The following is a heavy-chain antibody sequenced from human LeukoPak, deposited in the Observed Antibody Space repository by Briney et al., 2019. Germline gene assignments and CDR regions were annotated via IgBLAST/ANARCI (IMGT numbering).Heavy chain of an antibody. CDR2: ISVDGTI. V-gene: IGHV3-43*02. D-gene: IGHD1-26*01. CDR3: ARDDSGTYTA. Sequence: GGSLRLSCAASGFTFDDYAIHWVRQPPGKGLEWVSSISVDGTIYYAGSVKGRFTISRDNSKNSLYMRMNSLTTEDTALYYCARDDSGTYTAWGQGTMVTVSS. J-gene: IGHJ3*01. CDR1: GFTFDDYA.